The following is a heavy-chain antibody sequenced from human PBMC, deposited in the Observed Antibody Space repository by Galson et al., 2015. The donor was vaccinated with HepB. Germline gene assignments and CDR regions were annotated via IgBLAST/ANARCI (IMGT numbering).Heavy chain of an antibody. V-gene: IGHV3-66*01. CDR1: GFTVSSNY. Sequence: SLRLSCAASGFTVSSNYMSWVRQAPGKGLEWVSVIYSGGSTYYADSVKGTFTISRDNSKNTLYLQMNSLRAEDTAVYYCARALMYSSSWAYYYYGMDVWGQGTTVTVSS. D-gene: IGHD6-13*01. CDR2: IYSGGST. J-gene: IGHJ6*02. CDR3: ARALMYSSSWAYYYYGMDV.